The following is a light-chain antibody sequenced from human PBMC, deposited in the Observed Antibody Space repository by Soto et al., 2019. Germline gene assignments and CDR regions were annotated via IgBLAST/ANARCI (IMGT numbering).Light chain of an antibody. V-gene: IGLV2-14*03. CDR1: SSDIGAHNF. Sequence: QSALTQPASVSGSPGQAITVSCSGTSSDIGAHNFVSWYQQHPGKAPKLIIYEVINRPSGVSDRFSGSKSGNTASLTISGLQSEDEADYYCNSYTTSNTFVFGSETKVTV. CDR3: NSYTTSNTFV. CDR2: EVI. J-gene: IGLJ1*01.